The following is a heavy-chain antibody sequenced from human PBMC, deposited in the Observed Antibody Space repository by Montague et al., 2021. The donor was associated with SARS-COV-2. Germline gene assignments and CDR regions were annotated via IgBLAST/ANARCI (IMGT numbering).Heavy chain of an antibody. V-gene: IGHV4-31*11. CDR2: IYYSGSS. J-gene: IGHJ4*02. Sequence: TLSLTCAVYTDSFSGYYWSWIRQHPGKGLEFIGYIYYSGSSFYNPSLKSRLTISVDTSKNRFSLRLSSVTAADTAIYFCASQSGSYYNYFDLWGQGTLVTVSS. CDR1: TDSFSGYY. D-gene: IGHD1-26*01. CDR3: ASQSGSYYNYFDL.